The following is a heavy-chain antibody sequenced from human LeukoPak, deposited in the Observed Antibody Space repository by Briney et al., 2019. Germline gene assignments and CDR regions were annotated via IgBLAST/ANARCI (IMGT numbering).Heavy chain of an antibody. CDR3: AREGPGTGKYFDY. CDR2: INPSGGSS. J-gene: IGHJ4*02. Sequence: GASVKVSCKASGYTFTGYFMHWVRQPPGQGLEWMGIINPSGGSSSYAQKFWGRVTLTRDTSTSTVYMELTSLRSEDTAVYYCAREGPGTGKYFDYWGQGTLVTVSS. D-gene: IGHD6-13*01. V-gene: IGHV1-46*01. CDR1: GYTFTGYF.